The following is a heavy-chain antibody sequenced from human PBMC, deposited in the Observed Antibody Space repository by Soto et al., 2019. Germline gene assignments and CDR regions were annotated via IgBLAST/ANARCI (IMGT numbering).Heavy chain of an antibody. Sequence: EVQLVESGGGLVQPGGSLRLSCAASGFTFSSYDMHWVRQATGKGLEWVSDIGTSGDTYYPGSVKGRFTISSENAKSSLYLQMHDLSAGDTAVYYCARDSAAYYGSGSYFAFDIWGQGTMVTVSS. D-gene: IGHD3-10*01. CDR3: ARDSAAYYGSGSYFAFDI. CDR2: IGTSGDT. J-gene: IGHJ3*02. CDR1: GFTFSSYD. V-gene: IGHV3-13*01.